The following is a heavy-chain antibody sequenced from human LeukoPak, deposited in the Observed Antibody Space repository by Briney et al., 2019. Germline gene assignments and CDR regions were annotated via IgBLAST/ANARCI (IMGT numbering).Heavy chain of an antibody. D-gene: IGHD5-24*01. J-gene: IGHJ4*02. CDR2: VSGSGDNT. CDR3: ARGPGLEMATNWDY. V-gene: IGHV3-23*01. CDR1: GFTFFTYT. Sequence: PGGSLRLSCAASGFTFFTYTMSWVRQTPGRRLEWVSAVSGSGDNTYYADSMKGRFTVSRDNSKNTLYLQMNSLRAEDTAVYYCARGPGLEMATNWDYWGQGTLVTVSS.